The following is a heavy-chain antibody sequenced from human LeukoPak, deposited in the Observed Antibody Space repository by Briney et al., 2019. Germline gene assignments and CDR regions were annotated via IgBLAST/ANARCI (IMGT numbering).Heavy chain of an antibody. CDR2: INPNSGGT. Sequence: ASVKVSCKASGYTFIGYYMHWVRQAPGQGLEWMGWINPNSGGTNYAQKFQGRVTMTRDTSISTAYMELSRLRSDDTAVYYCARDTPSYDYVWGSYEAFDYWGQGTLVTVSS. J-gene: IGHJ4*02. D-gene: IGHD3-16*01. CDR1: GYTFIGYY. V-gene: IGHV1-2*02. CDR3: ARDTPSYDYVWGSYEAFDY.